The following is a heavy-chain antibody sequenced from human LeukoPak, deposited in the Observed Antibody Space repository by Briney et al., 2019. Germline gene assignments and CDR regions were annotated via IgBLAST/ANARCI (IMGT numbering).Heavy chain of an antibody. Sequence: PSETLSLTCTVSGGSISSSSYSWGCIRQPPGKGLEWIGSIYYSGRTNYNPSLESRVTISVDTSKNQFSLKLSSVTAADTAVYYCARHADSSGYLDAFDIWGQGTMVTVSS. CDR1: GGSISSSSYS. CDR3: ARHADSSGYLDAFDI. V-gene: IGHV4-39*01. CDR2: IYYSGRT. J-gene: IGHJ3*02. D-gene: IGHD3-22*01.